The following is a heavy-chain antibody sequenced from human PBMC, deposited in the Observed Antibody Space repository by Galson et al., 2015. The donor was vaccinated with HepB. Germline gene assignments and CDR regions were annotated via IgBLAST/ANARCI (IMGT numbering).Heavy chain of an antibody. V-gene: IGHV6-1*01. CDR2: TYYRSKWSS. J-gene: IGHJ5*01. CDR1: GDSVSSNRAA. Sequence: CAISGDSVSSNRAAWNWVRQSPSRGLEWLGRTYYRSKWSSNYAESVESRITISPDTSKNQFSLQLNSVTPEDTAEYYCARTMSADGTNCFDSWGQGTLVTVSS. CDR3: ARTMSADGTNCFDS. D-gene: IGHD6-13*01.